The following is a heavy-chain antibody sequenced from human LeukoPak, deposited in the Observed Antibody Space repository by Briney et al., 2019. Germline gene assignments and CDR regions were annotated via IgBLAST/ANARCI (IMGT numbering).Heavy chain of an antibody. CDR1: GFTFSSYA. D-gene: IGHD1-26*01. V-gene: IGHV3-30-3*01. CDR2: ISYDGSNK. J-gene: IGHJ3*02. Sequence: GGSLRLSCAASGFTFSSYAMHWVRQAPGKGLEWVAVISYDGSNKYYAASVKGRFTISRDNSKNTLYLQMNSLRAEDTAVYYCARDKAYGEWELLGAFDIWGQGTMVTVSS. CDR3: ARDKAYGEWELLGAFDI.